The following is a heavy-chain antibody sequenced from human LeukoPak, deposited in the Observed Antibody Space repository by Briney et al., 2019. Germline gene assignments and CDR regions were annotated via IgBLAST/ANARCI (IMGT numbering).Heavy chain of an antibody. CDR1: GFTFSSYC. CDR3: AKDLFAMTQWEQLGY. CDR2: ISYDRSNK. V-gene: IGHV3-30*18. Sequence: GGSLRLSCAASGFTFSSYCMPWVRQAPGKGLEWVAVISYDRSNKYYADSVKGRFTISRDNSKNTLYLQMNSLRAEDTAVYYCAKDLFAMTQWEQLGYWGQGTLDTVSS. J-gene: IGHJ4*02. D-gene: IGHD1-26*01.